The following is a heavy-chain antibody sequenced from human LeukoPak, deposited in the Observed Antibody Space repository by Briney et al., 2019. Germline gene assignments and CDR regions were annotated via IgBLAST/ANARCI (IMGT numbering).Heavy chain of an antibody. D-gene: IGHD6-19*01. CDR3: ANQYSSGWFYFDY. J-gene: IGHJ4*02. Sequence: SETLSLTCAVSGNSISSGYYWGWIRQPPGKGLGWIGSIFHSGTTYYNPSLKSRVSISVDTSQNQFSLKLSSVTAADTAVYYCANQYSSGWFYFDYWGQGTLVTVSS. CDR2: IFHSGTT. V-gene: IGHV4-38-2*01. CDR1: GNSISSGYY.